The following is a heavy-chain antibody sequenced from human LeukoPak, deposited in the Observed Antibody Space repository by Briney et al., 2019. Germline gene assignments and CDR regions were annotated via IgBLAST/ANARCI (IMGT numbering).Heavy chain of an antibody. CDR2: ISWDGGST. V-gene: IGHV3-43D*03. CDR3: AKDRAAAGNYFDY. D-gene: IGHD6-13*01. Sequence: GGSLRLSCAASGFTFDDYAMHWVRQAPGKGLEWVSLISWDGGSTYYADSVKGRFTISRDNSKNSLYLQMNSLRAEDTALYYCAKDRAAAGNYFDYWGQGTLVTVSS. J-gene: IGHJ4*02. CDR1: GFTFDDYA.